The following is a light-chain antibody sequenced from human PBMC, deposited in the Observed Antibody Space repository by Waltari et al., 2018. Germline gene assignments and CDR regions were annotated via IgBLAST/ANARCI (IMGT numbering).Light chain of an antibody. Sequence: SYELTRPPSVSVSPGQTASITCSGDNLGNRYTSWYRQKPGQSPMVVIFENTKRPSGIPERFSGSNSGNTATLTISGTQPLDEADYYCQAWDANTASFGPGTKVTVL. CDR1: NLGNRY. CDR3: QAWDANTAS. J-gene: IGLJ1*01. V-gene: IGLV3-1*01. CDR2: ENT.